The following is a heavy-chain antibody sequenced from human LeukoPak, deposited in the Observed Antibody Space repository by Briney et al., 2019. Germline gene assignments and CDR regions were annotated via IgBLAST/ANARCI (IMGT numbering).Heavy chain of an antibody. D-gene: IGHD3-22*01. CDR3: ARGGDDSGLYFAY. CDR1: GYTFTGAY. CDR2: INPQSGAT. Sequence: GASVKVSCKASGYTFTGAYIHWVRPAPGQGLEWMAWINPQSGATNYAQKFRGRVTMTRDVSISTAYMEVTSLTFDDTAVYYCARGGDDSGLYFAYWGQGTLVTVSS. J-gene: IGHJ4*02. V-gene: IGHV1-2*02.